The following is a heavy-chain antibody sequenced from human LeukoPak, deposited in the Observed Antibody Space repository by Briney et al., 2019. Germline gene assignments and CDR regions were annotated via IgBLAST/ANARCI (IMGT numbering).Heavy chain of an antibody. CDR3: ARRIVGTGWGQENWLDP. D-gene: IGHD1-26*01. J-gene: IGHJ5*02. Sequence: PSETLSLTCTVSGNSINRGYYWGWIRQPPGKGLEWIGSFYHSVSTYYNPSLKSRVTISVDPSKNQFSLKLSSVTAADTAVYFCARRIVGTGWGQENWLDPWGQGTLVTVSS. CDR2: FYHSVST. V-gene: IGHV4-38-2*02. CDR1: GNSINRGYY.